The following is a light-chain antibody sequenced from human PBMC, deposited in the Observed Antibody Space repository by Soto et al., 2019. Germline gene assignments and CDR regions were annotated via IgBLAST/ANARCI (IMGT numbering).Light chain of an antibody. J-gene: IGKJ1*01. CDR3: QQYGGSPQT. V-gene: IGKV3-20*01. CDR1: QSVSNY. CDR2: GAS. Sequence: DIVLTQSPGTLSLSPGERANLSCRARQSVSNYLAWYQQKPGQAPRLLIYGASSRATGIPDRFSGSGSGTDFTLTISRLAPEDFAVYYCQQYGGSPQTFGQGTKVDIK.